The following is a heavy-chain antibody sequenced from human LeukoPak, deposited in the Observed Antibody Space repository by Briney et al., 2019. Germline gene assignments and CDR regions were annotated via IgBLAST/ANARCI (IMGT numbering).Heavy chain of an antibody. Sequence: GGSLRLSCAASGFTFSSYSMNWVRQAPGKGLEWVSSISSSSSYIYYADSVKGRFTISRDNAKNSLYLKMNSLRAEDTAVYYCAREEEGYYYGSGSYYAVEDYWGQGTLVTVSS. CDR2: ISSSSSYI. D-gene: IGHD3-10*01. V-gene: IGHV3-21*01. J-gene: IGHJ4*02. CDR3: AREEEGYYYGSGSYYAVEDY. CDR1: GFTFSSYS.